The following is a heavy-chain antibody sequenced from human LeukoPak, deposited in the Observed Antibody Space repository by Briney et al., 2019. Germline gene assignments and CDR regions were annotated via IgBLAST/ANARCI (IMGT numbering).Heavy chain of an antibody. CDR1: GGSISSGGYY. J-gene: IGHJ2*01. CDR2: IYYSGST. V-gene: IGHV4-31*03. CDR3: ARHNYYYDSSGYFPGNFDL. Sequence: SQTLSLTCTVSGGSISSGGYYWSWIRQHPGKGLEWIGYIYYSGSTNYNPSLKSRVTISVDTSKNQFSLKLSSVTAADTAVYYCARHNYYYDSSGYFPGNFDLWGRGTLVTVSS. D-gene: IGHD3-22*01.